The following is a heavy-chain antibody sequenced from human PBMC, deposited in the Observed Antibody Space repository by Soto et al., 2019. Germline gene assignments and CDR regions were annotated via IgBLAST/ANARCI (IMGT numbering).Heavy chain of an antibody. V-gene: IGHV1-46*01. CDR1: GDTLTGYY. CDR2: INPSGGST. J-gene: IGHJ4*02. Sequence: ASVKVCCKASGDTLTGYYMHWVRQAPGQGLEWMGMINPSGGSTSYAQKFLGRVTMTREPSPTTVDMELSSRRSEDTALYYGSRPANWWIDYWRQGTLVTVPS. D-gene: IGHD2-8*02. CDR3: SRPANWWIDY.